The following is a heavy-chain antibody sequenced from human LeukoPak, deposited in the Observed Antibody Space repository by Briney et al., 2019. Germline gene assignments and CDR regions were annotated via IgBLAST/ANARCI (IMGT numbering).Heavy chain of an antibody. CDR3: ATDYGANSGGFDY. V-gene: IGHV3-23*01. CDR2: VSGSGAHT. J-gene: IGHJ4*02. Sequence: PGGSLRLSCAASGFTFSSYAMTWVRQAPGKGLQWVSAVSGSGAHTYYADSVKGRFTISRDNAKNSLYLQMNSLRAEDTAVYYCATDYGANSGGFDYWGQGTLVTVSS. CDR1: GFTFSSYA. D-gene: IGHD4-23*01.